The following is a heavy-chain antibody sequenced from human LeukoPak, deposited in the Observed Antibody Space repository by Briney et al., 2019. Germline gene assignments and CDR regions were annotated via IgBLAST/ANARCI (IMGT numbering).Heavy chain of an antibody. CDR2: IKQDGSEE. CDR1: GFTFSTYW. J-gene: IGHJ2*01. Sequence: GGSLRLSCAASGFTFSTYWMNWVRQAPGKGLEWAANIKQDGSEEYYVDSVKGRFTLSRDSAKNSLYLQMNSLRAEDTAVYYCARAEWSNWYFDLWGRGTLVTVSS. CDR3: ARAEWSNWYFDL. V-gene: IGHV3-7*03. D-gene: IGHD3-3*01.